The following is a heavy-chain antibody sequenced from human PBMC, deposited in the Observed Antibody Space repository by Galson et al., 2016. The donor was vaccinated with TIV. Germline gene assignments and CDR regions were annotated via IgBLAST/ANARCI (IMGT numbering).Heavy chain of an antibody. CDR2: INPNSGGT. D-gene: IGHD4-23*01. J-gene: IGHJ1*01. CDR1: GYTFTDYY. CDR3: ARDVLRAPSKVVIPAAEPLVH. V-gene: IGHV1-2*02. Sequence: SVKVSCKASGYTFTDYYIHWVRQAPGQGPEWMGWINPNSGGTNSARKFEGRVTFTRDSSISTVYMELMRLRSDDTAVYYCARDVLRAPSKVVIPAAEPLVHRGQGTLVTVSS.